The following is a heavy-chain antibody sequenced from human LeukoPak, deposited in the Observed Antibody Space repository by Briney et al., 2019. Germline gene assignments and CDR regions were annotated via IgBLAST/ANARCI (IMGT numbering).Heavy chain of an antibody. CDR3: ARVGIAAAGPFYYGMDV. V-gene: IGHV1-69*13. Sequence: EASVKVSCKASGGTFSIYAISWVRQAPGQGLEWMGGIIPIFGTASYAQKFQGRVTITADESTSTAYMELSSLRSEDTAVYYCARVGIAAAGPFYYGMDVWGQGTTVTVSS. CDR2: IIPIFGTA. D-gene: IGHD6-13*01. J-gene: IGHJ6*02. CDR1: GGTFSIYA.